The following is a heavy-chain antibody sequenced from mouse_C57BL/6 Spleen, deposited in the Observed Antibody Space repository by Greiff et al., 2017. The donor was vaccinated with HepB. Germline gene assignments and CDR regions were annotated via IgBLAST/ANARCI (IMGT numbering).Heavy chain of an antibody. Sequence: QVQLKESGPGLVQPSQSLSITCTVSGFSLTSYGVHWVRQSPGKGLEWLGVIWRGGSTDYNAAFMSRLSITKDNSKSQVFFKMNSLQADDTAIYYCAKNGLTGTRYAMDYWGQGTSVTVSS. J-gene: IGHJ4*01. CDR2: IWRGGST. D-gene: IGHD4-1*01. CDR3: AKNGLTGTRYAMDY. CDR1: GFSLTSYG. V-gene: IGHV2-5*01.